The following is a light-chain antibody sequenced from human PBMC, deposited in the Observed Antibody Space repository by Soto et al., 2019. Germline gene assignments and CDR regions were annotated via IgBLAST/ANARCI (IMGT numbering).Light chain of an antibody. CDR3: SSYAGTHIV. CDR2: DVT. V-gene: IGLV2-8*02. CDR1: SSDVGGYNY. J-gene: IGLJ1*01. Sequence: QCVLTQPPSASMSPGQSVSIFYTGTSSDVGGYNYVSWYQQHPGKAPKLLIYDVTARPSGVPDRFSGSKSGNTASLTVSVLQAEDEAYYYCSSYAGTHIVFGTGTKFTVL.